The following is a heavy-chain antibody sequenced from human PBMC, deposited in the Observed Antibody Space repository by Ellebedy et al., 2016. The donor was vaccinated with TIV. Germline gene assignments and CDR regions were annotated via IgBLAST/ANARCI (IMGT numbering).Heavy chain of an antibody. J-gene: IGHJ4*02. V-gene: IGHV3-23*01. CDR3: AKGLGPYATAPDY. CDR2: IRASGDTT. Sequence: PGGSLRLSCAASGFTFSSYAMCWVRQSPGKGLEWVSAIRASGDTTYYAESVKGRFTISRDNSKNTLYLQMDSLQVDDTAMYYCAKGLGPYATAPDYWGQGTLVTVSS. D-gene: IGHD3-16*01. CDR1: GFTFSSYA.